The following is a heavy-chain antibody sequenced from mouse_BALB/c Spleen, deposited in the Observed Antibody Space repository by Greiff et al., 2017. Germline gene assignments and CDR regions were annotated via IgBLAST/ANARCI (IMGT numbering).Heavy chain of an antibody. CDR3: ARDGNYGFDY. D-gene: IGHD2-1*01. J-gene: IGHJ2*01. Sequence: DVHLVESGGGLVKPGGSLKLSCAASGFTFSSYAMSWVRQTPEKRLEWVASISSGGSTYYPDSVKGRFTISRDNARNILYLQMSSLRSEDTAMYYCARDGNYGFDYWGQGTTLTVSS. V-gene: IGHV5-6-5*01. CDR1: GFTFSSYA. CDR2: ISSGGST.